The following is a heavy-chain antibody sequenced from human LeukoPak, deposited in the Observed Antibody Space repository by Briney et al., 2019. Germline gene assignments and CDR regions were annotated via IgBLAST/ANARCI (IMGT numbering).Heavy chain of an antibody. CDR2: IDQHGSEK. CDR3: ARGTNAYPGTDY. Sequence: PGGSLRLSCGGSGFTFSNYWMNWVRQAPGRGLEWVANIDQHGSEKHFGDSVRGRFTVSRDNAKNSVFLEMNSVRADDTAVYYCARGTNAYPGTDYWGQGTLVTVSS. J-gene: IGHJ4*02. CDR1: GFTFSNYW. V-gene: IGHV3-7*01. D-gene: IGHD1-14*01.